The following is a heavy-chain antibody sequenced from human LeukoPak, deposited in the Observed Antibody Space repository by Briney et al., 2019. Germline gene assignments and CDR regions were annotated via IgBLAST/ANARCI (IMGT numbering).Heavy chain of an antibody. Sequence: SETLSLTCTVSGGSISSGSYYWSWIRQPPGKGLEWIGYIYYSGSTNYNPSLKSRVTISVDTSKNQFSLKLSSVTAADTAVYYCARGPLRAMVLNWFDPWGQGTLVTVSS. D-gene: IGHD5-18*01. CDR1: GGSISSGSYY. CDR3: ARGPLRAMVLNWFDP. J-gene: IGHJ5*02. V-gene: IGHV4-61*01. CDR2: IYYSGST.